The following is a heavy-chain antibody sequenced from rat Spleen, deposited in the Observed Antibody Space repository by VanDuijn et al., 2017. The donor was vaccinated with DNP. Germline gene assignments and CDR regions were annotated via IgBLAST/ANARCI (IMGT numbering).Heavy chain of an antibody. Sequence: EVQLVESGGGLAQPGRSLKLSCAASGFTFSDYYMAWVRRTPAKGLEWVAYIRYDGGSTYYGDSVKGRFTISRANVKSTLYLQMNSLRSEDMATYYCVRWYNSGYYFDYWGQGVMVTVSS. CDR1: GFTFSDYY. V-gene: IGHV5-22*01. CDR3: VRWYNSGYYFDY. J-gene: IGHJ2*01. D-gene: IGHD4-3*01. CDR2: IRYDGGST.